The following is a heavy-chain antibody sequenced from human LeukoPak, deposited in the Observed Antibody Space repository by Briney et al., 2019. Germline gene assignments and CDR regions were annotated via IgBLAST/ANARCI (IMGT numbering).Heavy chain of an antibody. D-gene: IGHD3-10*01. Sequence: GGSLRLSCAASGFTFSDYYMSWIRQAPGKGLEWVSYISSSGSTIYYADSVKGRFTISRDNAKNSLYLQMNSLRAEDTAVYYCARVVTMVRGRRWFDPWGQGTLVTVSS. CDR1: GFTFSDYY. V-gene: IGHV3-11*04. CDR3: ARVVTMVRGRRWFDP. CDR2: ISSSGSTI. J-gene: IGHJ5*02.